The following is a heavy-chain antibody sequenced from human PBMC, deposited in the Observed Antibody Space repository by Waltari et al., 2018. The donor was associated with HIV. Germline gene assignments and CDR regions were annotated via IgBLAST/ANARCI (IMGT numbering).Heavy chain of an antibody. Sequence: VQLVESGGTQIRPGGSLRLSCVGSGFPFGNPWLPWVRQVPGKGLQWIARIDRDGRVSTNEGLVKGRFSVSRDNAKNSMFLQLTRLTVDDSAVYHCARDVTRDYFGVYHFLFDVWGQGTTVTVSS. CDR2: IDRDGRVS. V-gene: IGHV3-74*03. J-gene: IGHJ6*02. D-gene: IGHD4-17*01. CDR1: GFPFGNPW. CDR3: ARDVTRDYFGVYHFLFDV.